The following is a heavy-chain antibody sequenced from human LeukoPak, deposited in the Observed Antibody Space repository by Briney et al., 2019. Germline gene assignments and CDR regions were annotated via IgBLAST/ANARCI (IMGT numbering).Heavy chain of an antibody. J-gene: IGHJ4*02. D-gene: IGHD3-16*01. CDR3: ARSDVLYASQGEARYFNH. CDR1: GYTFTSYD. V-gene: IGHV1-8*03. Sequence: ASVKVSCKASGYTFTSYDINWVRQATGQGLEWIGWMNPNSGNTGYAQKFQGRVTITRNTSISTAYMDLNSLRSDDTAVYYCARSDVLYASQGEARYFNHWGQGTLVTVSS. CDR2: MNPNSGNT.